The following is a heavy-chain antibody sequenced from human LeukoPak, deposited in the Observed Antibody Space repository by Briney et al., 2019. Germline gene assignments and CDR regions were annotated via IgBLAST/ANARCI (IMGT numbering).Heavy chain of an antibody. V-gene: IGHV4-61*02. CDR3: ARDSSSGRIWEYYFDY. J-gene: IGHJ4*02. Sequence: SETLSLTCTVSGGPISSGSYYWSWIRQPAGKGLEWIGRIYTSGSTNYNPSLKSRVTISVDTSKNQFSLKLSSVTAADTAVYYCARDSSSGRIWEYYFDYWGQGTLVTVSS. CDR1: GGPISSGSYY. CDR2: IYTSGST. D-gene: IGHD3-22*01.